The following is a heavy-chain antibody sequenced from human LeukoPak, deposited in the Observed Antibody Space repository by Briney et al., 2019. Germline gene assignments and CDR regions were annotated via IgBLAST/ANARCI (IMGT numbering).Heavy chain of an antibody. D-gene: IGHD3-10*01. CDR3: ARNRYGSGSCYGMDV. CDR2: IYYSGST. J-gene: IGHJ6*02. CDR1: GGSISSYY. V-gene: IGHV4-59*01. Sequence: SETLSLTCTVSGGSISSYYWSWIRQPPGKGLEWIGYIYYSGSTNYNPSLKSRVTISVDTSKNQFSLKLSSVTAADTAVYYCARNRYGSGSCYGMDVWGQGTTVTVSS.